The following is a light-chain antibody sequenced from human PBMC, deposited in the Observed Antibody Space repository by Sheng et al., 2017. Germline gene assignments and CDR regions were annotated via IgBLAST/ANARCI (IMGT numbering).Light chain of an antibody. Sequence: EIVLTQSPGTLSLSPGERATLSCRASQSVSSSYLAWYQQKPGQAPRLLIYGASSRATGIPDRFGGSGSGTDFTLTISRLEPEDFAVYYCQQYGSSPRTFG. J-gene: IGKJ1*01. V-gene: IGKV3-20*01. CDR3: QQYGSSPRT. CDR1: QSVSSSY. CDR2: GAS.